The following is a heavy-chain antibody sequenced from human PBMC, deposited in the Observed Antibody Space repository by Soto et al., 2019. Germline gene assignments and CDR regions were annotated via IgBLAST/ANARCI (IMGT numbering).Heavy chain of an antibody. J-gene: IGHJ5*02. Sequence: SETLSLTCTVSGGSISSYYWSWIRQPPGKGLEWIGYIYYSGSTYYNPSLKSRVTISVDTSKNQFSLKLSSVTAADTAVYYCARDAYSGYDNWFDPWGQGTLVTVSS. CDR3: ARDAYSGYDNWFDP. CDR2: IYYSGST. V-gene: IGHV4-59*06. CDR1: GGSISSYY. D-gene: IGHD5-12*01.